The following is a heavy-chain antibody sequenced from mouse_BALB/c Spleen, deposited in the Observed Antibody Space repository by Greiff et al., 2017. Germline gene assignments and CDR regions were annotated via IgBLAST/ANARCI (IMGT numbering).Heavy chain of an antibody. CDR1: GFTFSSFG. J-gene: IGHJ4*01. V-gene: IGHV5-17*02. CDR2: ISSGSSTI. CDR3: ARDLRRYPYYAMDY. Sequence: EVHLVESGGGLVQPGGSRKLSCAASGFTFSSFGMHWVRQAPEKGLEWVAYISSGSSTIYYADTVKGRFTISRDNPKNTLFLQMTSLRSEDTAMYYCARDLRRYPYYAMDYWGQGTSVTVSS. D-gene: IGHD1-1*01.